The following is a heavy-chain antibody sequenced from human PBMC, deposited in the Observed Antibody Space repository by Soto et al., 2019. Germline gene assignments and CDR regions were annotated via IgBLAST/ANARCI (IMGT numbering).Heavy chain of an antibody. CDR3: AKLYRIAAAGTYDY. CDR2: ISGSGGST. J-gene: IGHJ4*02. D-gene: IGHD6-13*01. CDR1: GFTFSSYA. V-gene: IGHV3-23*01. Sequence: EVQLLESGGGLVQPGGSLRLSCAASGFTFSSYAMSWVRQASGKGLEWVSAISGSGGSTYYADSVKGRFTISRDNSKNTLYLQMNCLRAEDTAVYYCAKLYRIAAAGTYDYWGQGTLVTVSS.